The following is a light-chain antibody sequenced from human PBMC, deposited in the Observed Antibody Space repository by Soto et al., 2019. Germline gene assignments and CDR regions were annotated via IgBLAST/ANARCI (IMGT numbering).Light chain of an antibody. V-gene: IGLV1-40*01. Sequence: QSVLTQPPSVSGAPGQRVTISCTGSSSNIGAGHVVHWYQQLPGTAPKLLIYGNSNRPSGVPDGFSGSKSGTSASLAITWLQAEDEADYYCQSYDSSLSGVVFGGGTKLTVL. CDR2: GNS. J-gene: IGLJ2*01. CDR3: QSYDSSLSGVV. CDR1: SSNIGAGHV.